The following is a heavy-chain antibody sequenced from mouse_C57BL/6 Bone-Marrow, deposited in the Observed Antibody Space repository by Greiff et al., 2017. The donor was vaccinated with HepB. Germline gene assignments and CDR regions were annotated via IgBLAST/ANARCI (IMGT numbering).Heavy chain of an antibody. CDR1: GFTFSDFY. D-gene: IGHD4-1*01. CDR2: SRNKANDYTT. J-gene: IGHJ2*01. CDR3: ARDVGTGYYGC. Sequence: EVQRVDSGGGLVQSGRSLRLSCATSGFTFSDFYMEWVRQAPGKGLEWIAASRNKANDYTTEYSASVKGRFIVSRDTSQSILYLQMNALRAEDTAIYYRARDVGTGYYGCWGQGTTLTVAS. V-gene: IGHV7-1*01.